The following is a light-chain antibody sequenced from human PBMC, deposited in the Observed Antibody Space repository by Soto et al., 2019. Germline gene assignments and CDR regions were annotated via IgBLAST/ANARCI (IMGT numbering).Light chain of an antibody. V-gene: IGLV2-14*01. Sequence: QSALTQPASVSGSPGQSITISCTGTSSDVGGYNYVSWYQQHPGKAPKLMIYDVSNRPSGVSNRFSGSKSGNTASLTISGLQAEDEGDYYCSSYTSSSTPGVVFGGGTKVTVL. CDR3: SSYTSSSTPGVV. CDR1: SSDVGGYNY. J-gene: IGLJ2*01. CDR2: DVS.